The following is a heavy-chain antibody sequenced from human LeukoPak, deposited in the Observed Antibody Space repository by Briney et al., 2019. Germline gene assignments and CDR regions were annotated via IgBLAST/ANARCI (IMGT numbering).Heavy chain of an antibody. CDR2: ISGSGGST. Sequence: TGGSLRLACAASGFTFSSCAMSWVRQAPGKGLERVSAISGSGGSTYYADSVKGRFTISRDNSKNTLYLQMNSLRAEDTAVYYCAKESTRGYSYGYQDAFDIWGQGTMVTVSS. D-gene: IGHD5-18*01. V-gene: IGHV3-23*01. CDR1: GFTFSSCA. CDR3: AKESTRGYSYGYQDAFDI. J-gene: IGHJ3*02.